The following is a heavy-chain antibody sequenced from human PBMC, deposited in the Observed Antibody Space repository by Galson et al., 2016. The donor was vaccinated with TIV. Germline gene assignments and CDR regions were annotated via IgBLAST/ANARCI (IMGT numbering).Heavy chain of an antibody. V-gene: IGHV3-30*04. CDR2: ISSDGGDK. D-gene: IGHD3-3*01. CDR1: GFTFSSYG. CDR3: ARVYDSYWFDP. Sequence: SLRLSCAASGFTFSSYGFHWVRQAPGKGLEWVAFISSDGGDKKYLDSVKGRFTISRDKTKNTLFLQMNSLGVEDTAVYYCARVYDSYWFDPWGQGTLVSVSS. J-gene: IGHJ5*02.